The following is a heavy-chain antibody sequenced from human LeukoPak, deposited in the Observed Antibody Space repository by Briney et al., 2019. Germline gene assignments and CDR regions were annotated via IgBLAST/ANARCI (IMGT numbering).Heavy chain of an antibody. Sequence: GGSLRLSCAASGFTFSSYEMNWVRQAPGKGLEWVSYISSSGSTIYYADSVKGRFTISRDNAKNSLYLQMNSLRAEDTAVYYCASSSGYYGSGSLEIDYWGQGTLVTVS. V-gene: IGHV3-48*03. CDR2: ISSSGSTI. CDR3: ASSSGYYGSGSLEIDY. D-gene: IGHD3-10*01. CDR1: GFTFSSYE. J-gene: IGHJ4*02.